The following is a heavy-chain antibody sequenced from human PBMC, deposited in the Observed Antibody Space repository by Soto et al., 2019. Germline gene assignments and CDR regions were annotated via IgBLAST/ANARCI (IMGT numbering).Heavy chain of an antibody. Sequence: ASVKVSCKASGYTFTDYAIHWVRQAPGQRLEWMGWINAGNGKTQYSQKFQGRVTLTRDTSASTAYMELSSLRSEDTAIYYCARDAGFYYGSGNFDFWGLGTLVTVSS. V-gene: IGHV1-3*01. D-gene: IGHD3-10*01. CDR1: GYTFTDYA. CDR3: ARDAGFYYGSGNFDF. CDR2: INAGNGKT. J-gene: IGHJ4*02.